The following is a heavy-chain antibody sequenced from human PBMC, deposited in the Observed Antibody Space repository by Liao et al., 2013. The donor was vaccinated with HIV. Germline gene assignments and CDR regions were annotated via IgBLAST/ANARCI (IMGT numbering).Heavy chain of an antibody. V-gene: IGHV4-39*07. CDR3: ARGLAAAGTRWFDP. CDR2: IHYSGST. CDR1: GGSSSSSSYY. J-gene: IGHJ5*02. Sequence: QLQLQESGPGLVKASETLSLTCTVSGGSSSSSSYYWGWIRQPPGKGLEWIGNIHYSGSTYYNPSLKSRVTISVDTSKNQFSLKLSSVTAADTAVYYCARGLAAAGTRWFDPWGQGTLVTVSS. D-gene: IGHD6-13*01.